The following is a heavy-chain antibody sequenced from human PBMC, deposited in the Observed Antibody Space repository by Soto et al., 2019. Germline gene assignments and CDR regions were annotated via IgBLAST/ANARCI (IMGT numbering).Heavy chain of an antibody. J-gene: IGHJ4*02. D-gene: IGHD1-26*01. CDR1: EFSLTTRGVG. Sequence: SGPTLVNPTQTLTLTCTFSEFSLTTRGVGVGWIRQPPGKALEWLALIYWDNNKYYSPSLKNRLTITKDTSKNQVFLTVTNMDPIDTAIYYCAHRYYNNYFYFWSQGTLVTVSS. V-gene: IGHV2-5*02. CDR2: IYWDNNK. CDR3: AHRYYNNYFYF.